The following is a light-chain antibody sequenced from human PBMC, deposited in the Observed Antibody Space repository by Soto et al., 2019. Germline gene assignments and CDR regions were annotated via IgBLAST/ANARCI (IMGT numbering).Light chain of an antibody. J-gene: IGKJ1*01. V-gene: IGKV1-39*01. Sequence: DIQVTLSPSSLPASLGDRVTITCRASENIKNYLIWYQQKPGKAPKLLIYGASTLKTGVPSRFSGSGSGTDFTFTIGSLQPDDFATYYCAQIYTAQWTFGQGTRVDLK. CDR1: ENIKNY. CDR3: AQIYTAQWT. CDR2: GAS.